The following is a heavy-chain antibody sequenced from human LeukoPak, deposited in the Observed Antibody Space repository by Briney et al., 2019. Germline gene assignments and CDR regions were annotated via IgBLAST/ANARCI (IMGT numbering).Heavy chain of an antibody. CDR1: GFTFSYYN. D-gene: IGHD2-15*01. Sequence: PGGSLRLSCAASGFTFSYYNINWVRQAPGKGLEWVSSISSSSSYIYYADSVKGRFTISRDNAKNSLYLQMNSLRAEDTAVYYCARSVVMVGGTRWFDPWGQGTLVTVSS. V-gene: IGHV3-21*01. CDR3: ARSVVMVGGTRWFDP. CDR2: ISSSSSYI. J-gene: IGHJ5*02.